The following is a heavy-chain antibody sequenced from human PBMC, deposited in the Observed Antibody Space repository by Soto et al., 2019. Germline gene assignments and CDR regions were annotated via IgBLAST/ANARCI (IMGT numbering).Heavy chain of an antibody. D-gene: IGHD4-4*01. Sequence: GASVKVSCKASGGTFSSYTISWVRQAPGQGLEWMGRIIPILGIANYAQKLQGRVTITADKSTSTAYMELSSLRSEDTAVYYCARLQPNYYYMDVWGKGTTVTVSS. V-gene: IGHV1-69*02. CDR2: IIPILGIA. CDR1: GGTFSSYT. J-gene: IGHJ6*03. CDR3: ARLQPNYYYMDV.